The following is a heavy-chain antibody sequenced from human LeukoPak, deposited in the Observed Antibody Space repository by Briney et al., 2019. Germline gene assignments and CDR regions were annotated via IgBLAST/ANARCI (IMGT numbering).Heavy chain of an antibody. D-gene: IGHD6-19*01. Sequence: GASVTLSCKASGGTFSSYAISWVRQAPGQGLEWMGGIIPIFGTANYAQKFQGRVTITTDESTSTAYMELSSLRSEATAVYYCASAVVSGWSLDYFDYWGQGTLVTVSS. CDR1: GGTFSSYA. CDR2: IIPIFGTA. J-gene: IGHJ4*02. CDR3: ASAVVSGWSLDYFDY. V-gene: IGHV1-69*05.